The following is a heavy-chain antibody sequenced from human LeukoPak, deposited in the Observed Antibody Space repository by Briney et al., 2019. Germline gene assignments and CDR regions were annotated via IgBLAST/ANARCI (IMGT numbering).Heavy chain of an antibody. J-gene: IGHJ4*02. Sequence: AGGSLRLSCAAFGFTFTNYAMNWVRQAPGKGLEWVSSISGDSTDIYHADSVKGRFTISRDNAKNSLYLQMNSLRAEDTAVYYCARDQGGVGYWGQGTLVTVSS. CDR3: ARDQGGVGY. CDR1: GFTFTNYA. V-gene: IGHV3-21*01. D-gene: IGHD3-16*01. CDR2: ISGDSTDI.